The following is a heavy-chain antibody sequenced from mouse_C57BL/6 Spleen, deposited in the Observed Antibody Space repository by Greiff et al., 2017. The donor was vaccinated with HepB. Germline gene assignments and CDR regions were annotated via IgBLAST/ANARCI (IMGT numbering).Heavy chain of an antibody. J-gene: IGHJ2*01. CDR1: GYTFTSYW. V-gene: IGHV1-52*01. D-gene: IGHD1-1*01. Sequence: QVQLKQSGAELVRPGSSMKLSCKASGYTFTSYWMHWVKQRPIQGLEWIGNIDPSDSETHYNQKFKDKATLTVDKSSSTAYMQLSSLTSEDSAVYYCARVGLVAEYYFDYWGQGTTLTVSS. CDR2: IDPSDSET. CDR3: ARVGLVAEYYFDY.